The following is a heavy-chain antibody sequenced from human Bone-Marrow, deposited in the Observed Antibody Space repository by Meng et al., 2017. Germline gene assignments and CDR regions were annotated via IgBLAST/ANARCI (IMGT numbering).Heavy chain of an antibody. D-gene: IGHD2-2*01. CDR3: ARVGPIVVVPAARQYYHYYGLDV. CDR2: IGSSGNPI. CDR1: GFSFNTYD. Sequence: GESLKISCTASGFSFNTYDMNWVRQVPGKGLEWVSYIGSSGNPIHYADSVKGRFTISRDDAKNSLFLQMNSLRAEDTALYYCARVGPIVVVPAARQYYHYYGLDVWGQGTLVTVSS. V-gene: IGHV3-48*03. J-gene: IGHJ6*02.